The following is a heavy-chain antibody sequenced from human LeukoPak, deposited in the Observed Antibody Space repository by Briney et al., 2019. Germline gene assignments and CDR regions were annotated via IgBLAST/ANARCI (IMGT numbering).Heavy chain of an antibody. CDR1: GYTFTGYY. J-gene: IGHJ4*02. CDR3: ASGVPSDIVVVPAAHY. V-gene: IGHV1-2*06. CDR2: INPLSGGT. Sequence: GASVKVSCKASGYTFTGYYIHWVRQAPGQGLEWMGRINPLSGGTNYAQKFQGRVTMTRDTSTSTVYMELSSLRSEDTAVYYCASGVPSDIVVVPAAHYWGQGTLVTVSS. D-gene: IGHD2-2*01.